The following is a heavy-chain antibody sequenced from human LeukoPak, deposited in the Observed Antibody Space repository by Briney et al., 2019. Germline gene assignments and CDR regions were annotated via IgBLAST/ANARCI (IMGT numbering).Heavy chain of an antibody. CDR1: GFTFSNYW. CDR3: AGAYSAYDPFDY. J-gene: IGHJ4*02. CDR2: LNADGNSI. D-gene: IGHD5-12*01. Sequence: PGGSLRLSCAASGFTFSNYWMHWVRQAPGKGLVWVSRLNADGNSITYADSVRGRFTISRDNAKNTVHLQMNSLRVEDTAIYLCAGAYSAYDPFDYWGQGILVTVSS. V-gene: IGHV3-74*01.